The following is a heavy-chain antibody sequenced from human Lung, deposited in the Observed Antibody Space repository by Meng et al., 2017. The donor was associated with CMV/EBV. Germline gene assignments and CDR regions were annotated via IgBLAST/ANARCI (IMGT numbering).Heavy chain of an antibody. V-gene: IGHV1-69*02. D-gene: IGHD1-26*01. CDR2: IIPILGIA. CDR1: GGTFSSYT. CDR3: ASLGRDYYGMDV. J-gene: IGHJ6*02. Sequence: SXXVSXKASGGTFSSYTISWVRQAPGQGLEWMGRIIPILGIANYAQKFQGRVTITADKSTSTAYMELSRLRSEDTAVYYCASLGRDYYGMDVWGQGTRVTVSS.